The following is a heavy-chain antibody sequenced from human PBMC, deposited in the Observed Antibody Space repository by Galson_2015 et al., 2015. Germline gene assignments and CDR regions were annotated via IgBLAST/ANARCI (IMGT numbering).Heavy chain of an antibody. V-gene: IGHV1-46*01. D-gene: IGHD1-1*01. Sequence: INPSGGSTSYAQKFQGRVTMTRDTSTSTVYMELSSLRSEDTAVYYCARDRPRRTGPSYYFDYWGQGTLVTVSS. J-gene: IGHJ4*02. CDR2: INPSGGST. CDR3: ARDRPRRTGPSYYFDY.